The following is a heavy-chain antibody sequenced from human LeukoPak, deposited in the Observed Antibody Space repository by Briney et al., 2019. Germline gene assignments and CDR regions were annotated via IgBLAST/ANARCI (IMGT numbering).Heavy chain of an antibody. Sequence: PGGSLRLSCAASGFTFSNHWMTWIRQPPGKGLEWIGEINHSGSTNYNPSLKSRVTISVDTSKNQFSLKLSSVTAADTAVYYCARAPWLSGGYYSYDAFDIWGQGTMVTVSS. CDR3: ARAPWLSGGYYSYDAFDI. CDR1: GFTFSNHW. V-gene: IGHV4-34*01. D-gene: IGHD3-22*01. J-gene: IGHJ3*02. CDR2: INHSGST.